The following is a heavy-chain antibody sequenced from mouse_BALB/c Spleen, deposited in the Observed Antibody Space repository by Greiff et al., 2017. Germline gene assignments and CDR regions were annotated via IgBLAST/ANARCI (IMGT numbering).Heavy chain of an antibody. CDR1: GYTFTDYN. CDR3: ARYGGNYDWYFDV. V-gene: IGHV1-18*01. J-gene: IGHJ1*01. CDR2: INPNNGGT. D-gene: IGHD1-1*02. Sequence: VQLQQSGPELVKPGASVKIPCKASGYTFTDYNMDWVKQSHGKSLEWIGDINPNNGGTIYNQKFKGKATLTVDKSSSTAYMELRSLTSEDTAVYYCARYGGNYDWYFDVWGAGNTVTVSS.